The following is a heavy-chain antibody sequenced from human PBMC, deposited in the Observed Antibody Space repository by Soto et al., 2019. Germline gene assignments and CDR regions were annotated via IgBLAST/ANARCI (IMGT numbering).Heavy chain of an antibody. J-gene: IGHJ4*02. CDR1: GYSFTSYF. V-gene: IGHV5-10-1*01. CDR3: ARHESCGYSYGPAE. Sequence: GESLKISCKGSGYSFTSYFNSCVRHIPGKGLEWMGRIDPSDSYTNYSPSFQGYVTISADKSISTAYLQWSSLKASDTAMYYCARHESCGYSYGPAEWGQGTLVTVSS. D-gene: IGHD5-18*01. CDR2: IDPSDSYT.